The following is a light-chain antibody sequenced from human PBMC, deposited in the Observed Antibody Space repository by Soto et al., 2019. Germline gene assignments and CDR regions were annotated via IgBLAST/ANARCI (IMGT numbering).Light chain of an antibody. Sequence: QSALAQPRSVSGSPGQSVTISRTGTSSDVGGYNYVSWYQHHPGKAPKLIIYEVSYRPSGVSNRFSGSKSGNTASLTISGLQADDEADYYCCSYTSTSTHVFGTGTKVTVL. CDR1: SSDVGGYNY. CDR3: CSYTSTSTHV. CDR2: EVS. J-gene: IGLJ1*01. V-gene: IGLV2-14*01.